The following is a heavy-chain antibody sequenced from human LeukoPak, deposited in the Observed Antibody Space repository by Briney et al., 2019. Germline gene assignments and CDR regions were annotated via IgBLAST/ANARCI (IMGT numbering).Heavy chain of an antibody. CDR1: GGYIITSGHY. CDR3: ARERSSSGGHSWFDP. CDR2: IYYTGVT. J-gene: IGHJ5*02. V-gene: IGHV4-39*07. Sequence: SETLSLTCTVSGGYIITSGHYWGWIRQPPGKGLEWIGSIYYTGVTSTNPFLRSRMSISVDTSKNQFSLNLTSVTAADAAVYYCARERSSSGGHSWFDPWGQGTLVTVSS. D-gene: IGHD4-23*01.